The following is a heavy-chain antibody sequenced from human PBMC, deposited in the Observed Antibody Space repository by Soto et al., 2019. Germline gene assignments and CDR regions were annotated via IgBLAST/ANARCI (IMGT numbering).Heavy chain of an antibody. CDR2: ISAYNGNT. CDR1: GYTFTSYG. J-gene: IGHJ4*02. Sequence: ASVKVSCKASGYTFTSYGISWVRQAPGQGLEWMGWISAYNGNTNYAQKLQGRVTMTTGTSTSTAYMELRSLRSDDTAVYYCARGRGDIVVVVAASRYYFDYWGQGTLVTVSS. D-gene: IGHD2-15*01. V-gene: IGHV1-18*01. CDR3: ARGRGDIVVVVAASRYYFDY.